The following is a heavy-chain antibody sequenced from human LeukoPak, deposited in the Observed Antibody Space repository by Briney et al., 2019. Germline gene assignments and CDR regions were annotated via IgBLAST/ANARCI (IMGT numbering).Heavy chain of an antibody. V-gene: IGHV1-69*04. CDR1: GGTFSSYA. CDR3: ASGVRGFSSGWYDPPGY. Sequence: SVKVSCKASGGTFSSYAISWVRQAPGQGLEWMGRIIPILGIANYAQKYQGRVTITADKSTSTAYMELSSLRSEDTAVYYCASGVRGFSSGWYDPPGYWGQGTLVTVSS. J-gene: IGHJ4*02. CDR2: IIPILGIA. D-gene: IGHD6-19*01.